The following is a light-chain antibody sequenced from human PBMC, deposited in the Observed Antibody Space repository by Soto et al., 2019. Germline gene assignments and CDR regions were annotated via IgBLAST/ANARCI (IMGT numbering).Light chain of an antibody. V-gene: IGKV3-11*01. CDR2: DAS. J-gene: IGKJ4*01. CDR1: QSISSS. CDR3: QQHSDWPLT. Sequence: EIVLIQSPDTLSLSPGERATLSCRASQSISSSLAWYQQNPGQAPRLLIFDASNRATGIPVRFSGSGSGTDFTLTISSLEPDDFTVYYCQQHSDWPLTFGGGTRVEI.